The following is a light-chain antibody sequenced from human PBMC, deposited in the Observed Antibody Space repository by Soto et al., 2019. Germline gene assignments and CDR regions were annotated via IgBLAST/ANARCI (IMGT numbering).Light chain of an antibody. CDR3: QQYMSSMT. Sequence: EIVLTQSPGSLSLSPGQRATLSCRASQSVDTTFFAWYQKKPGQAPRLLIYGASKRATGIPDRFSGSGSGTDFTLIISRLEPEDFAVYYCQQYMSSMTLGQGTKVEIK. V-gene: IGKV3-20*01. CDR2: GAS. CDR1: QSVDTTF. J-gene: IGKJ1*01.